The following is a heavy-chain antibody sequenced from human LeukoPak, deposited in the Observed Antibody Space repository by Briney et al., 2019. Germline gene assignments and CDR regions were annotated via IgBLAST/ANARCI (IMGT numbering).Heavy chain of an antibody. CDR3: ARGWGVVVPAARRNGDWFDP. J-gene: IGHJ5*02. Sequence: GASVKVSCKASGYTFTGYYMHWVRQAPGQGLEWMGWINPNSGDTKYAQKFQGRVTMTRDTSISTAYMELSRLRSDDTAVYYCARGWGVVVPAARRNGDWFDPWGQGTLVTVSS. D-gene: IGHD2-2*01. CDR2: INPNSGDT. CDR1: GYTFTGYY. V-gene: IGHV1-2*02.